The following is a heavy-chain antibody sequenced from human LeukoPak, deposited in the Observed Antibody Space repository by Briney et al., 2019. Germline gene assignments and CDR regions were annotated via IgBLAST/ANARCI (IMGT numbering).Heavy chain of an antibody. D-gene: IGHD6-6*01. V-gene: IGHV3-23*01. CDR2: ISGSGGST. J-gene: IGHJ6*02. CDR3: TRGPGRSSSPYYGMDV. CDR1: GFTFSSYA. Sequence: GGSLRLSCAASGFTFSSYAMHWVRQAPGKGLEWVSAISGSGGSTYYADSVKGRFTISRDNSKNTVYLQMNSLRAEDTAVYYCTRGPGRSSSPYYGMDVWGQGTTVTVSS.